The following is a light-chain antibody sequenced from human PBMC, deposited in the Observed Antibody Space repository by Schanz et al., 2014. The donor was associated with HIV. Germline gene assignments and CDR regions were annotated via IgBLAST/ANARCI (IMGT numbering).Light chain of an antibody. CDR1: SSDVGAYNY. CDR3: ATWDDSLDGWV. CDR2: EVS. J-gene: IGLJ3*02. V-gene: IGLV2-8*01. Sequence: QSALTQPASVSGSPGQSVTISCTGTSSDVGAYNYVSWYQQHPGKAPKLMIYEVSKRPSGVPGRFSGSKSATSASLAISGLQSEDEADYFCATWDDSLDGWVFGGGTKLTVL.